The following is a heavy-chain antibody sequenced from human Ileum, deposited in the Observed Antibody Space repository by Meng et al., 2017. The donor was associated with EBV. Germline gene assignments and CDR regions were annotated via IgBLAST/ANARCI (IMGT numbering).Heavy chain of an antibody. V-gene: IGHV4-4*02. CDR2: IYHSGIT. D-gene: IGHD1-14*01. CDR3: ARDPTGGEDHQRV. Sequence: QVLLKESGPGLVKPSGTLSLTCAVSGGYISSSNWWSWVRQPPGKGLEWIGKIYHSGITIYNPSLKSRVTMSVDNSKNQFSLKLNSMTAADTAVYYCARDPTGGEDHQRVWGQGTLVTVSS. J-gene: IGHJ4*02. CDR1: GGYISSSNW.